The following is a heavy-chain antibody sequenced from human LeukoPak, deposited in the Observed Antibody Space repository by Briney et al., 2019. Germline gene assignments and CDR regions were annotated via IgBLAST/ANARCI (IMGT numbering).Heavy chain of an antibody. CDR2: IYYSGST. V-gene: IGHV4-59*01. D-gene: IGHD2-15*01. CDR1: GGSISSYY. Sequence: ETLSLTCTVSGGSISSYYWSWIRQPPGKGLEWIGYIYYSGSTNYNPSLKSRVTISVDTSKNQFSLKLSSVTAADTAVYYCARDRVGGSCDYWGQGTLVTVSS. CDR3: ARDRVGGSCDY. J-gene: IGHJ4*02.